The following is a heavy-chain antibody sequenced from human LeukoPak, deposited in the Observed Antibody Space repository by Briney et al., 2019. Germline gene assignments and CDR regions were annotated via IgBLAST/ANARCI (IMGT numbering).Heavy chain of an antibody. D-gene: IGHD2-21*02. J-gene: IGHJ4*02. CDR1: GGSISSSSYY. CDR3: ARSSKSPFGGDWILFDY. Sequence: SETLSLTCTVSGGSISSSSYYWGWIRQPPGKGLEWIGSIYYSGSTNYNPSLKSRVTISVDTSKNQFSLKLSSVTAADTAVYYCARSSKSPFGGDWILFDYWGQGTLVTVSS. CDR2: IYYSGST. V-gene: IGHV4-39*07.